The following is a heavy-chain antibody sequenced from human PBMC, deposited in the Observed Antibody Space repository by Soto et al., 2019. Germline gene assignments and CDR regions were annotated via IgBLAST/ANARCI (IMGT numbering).Heavy chain of an antibody. CDR2: IYYSGST. Sequence: QLQLQESGPGLVKPSETLSLTCTVSGGPISSSSYYWGWIRQPPGKGLEWIGSIYYSGSTYYNPSLKSRVTISVDTSNNQFSLKLSSVTAADTAVYYCARSMTTVVTLDYWGQGTLVTVSS. CDR3: ARSMTTVVTLDY. V-gene: IGHV4-39*01. D-gene: IGHD4-17*01. CDR1: GGPISSSSYY. J-gene: IGHJ4*02.